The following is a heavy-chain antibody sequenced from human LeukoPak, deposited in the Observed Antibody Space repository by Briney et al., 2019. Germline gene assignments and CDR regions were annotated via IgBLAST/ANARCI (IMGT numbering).Heavy chain of an antibody. J-gene: IGHJ4*02. CDR1: GFTFSSYS. CDR2: INGSGGST. V-gene: IGHV3-23*01. Sequence: GSLKLSCAASGFTFSSYSMNWVRQAPGKGLEWVSGINGSGGSTYYADSVKGRFTISRDNSKNTLYLQMNSLRAEDTAIYYCAKDWAVAGTNYFDYWGQGTLVTVSS. D-gene: IGHD6-19*01. CDR3: AKDWAVAGTNYFDY.